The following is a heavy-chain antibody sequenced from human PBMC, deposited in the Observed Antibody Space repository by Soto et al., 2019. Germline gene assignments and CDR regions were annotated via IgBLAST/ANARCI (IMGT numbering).Heavy chain of an antibody. V-gene: IGHV4-61*01. J-gene: IGHJ5*02. CDR1: GGSVSSPTYY. Sequence: QVQLQESGPGLVKPSETLSLTCTVSGGSVSSPTYYWSWIRQPPGKGLEWIGYMYYSGSTNYKPSIKIRATISLATTKYQFPLNLSYVTAADAAVSYGAGGRGHVNNWFNPWGQGTLVTVSS. D-gene: IGHD2-15*01. CDR2: MYYSGST. CDR3: AGGRGHVNNWFNP.